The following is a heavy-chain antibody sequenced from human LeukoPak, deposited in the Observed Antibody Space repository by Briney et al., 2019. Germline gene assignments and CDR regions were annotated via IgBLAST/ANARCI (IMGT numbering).Heavy chain of an antibody. J-gene: IGHJ4*02. D-gene: IGHD6-13*01. CDR1: GYTFTGYY. V-gene: IGHV1-2*02. Sequence: GASVKVSCKASGYTFTGYYMHWVRQAPGQGREWMGWINPNSGGTNYAQKFQGRVTMTRDTSISTAYMELSRLRSDDTAVYYCARLESSSWMFDYWGQGTLVTVSS. CDR2: INPNSGGT. CDR3: ARLESSSWMFDY.